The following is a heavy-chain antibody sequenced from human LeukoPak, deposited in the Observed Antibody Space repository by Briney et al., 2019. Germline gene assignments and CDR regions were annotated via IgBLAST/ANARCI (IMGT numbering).Heavy chain of an antibody. D-gene: IGHD2-2*01. CDR1: GFTFSSYG. Sequence: PGGSLRLSCAASGFTFSSYGMHWVRQAPGKGLEWVAVISYDGSNKYYADSVKGRFTISRDNSKNTLYLQMNSLRAEDTALYYCASMAYCTSTSCYDYWGQGTLVTVSS. V-gene: IGHV3-30*12. J-gene: IGHJ4*02. CDR2: ISYDGSNK. CDR3: ASMAYCTSTSCYDY.